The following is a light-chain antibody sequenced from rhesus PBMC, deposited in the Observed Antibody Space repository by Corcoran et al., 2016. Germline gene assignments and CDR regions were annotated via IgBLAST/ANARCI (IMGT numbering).Light chain of an antibody. V-gene: IGKV1-22*01. CDR2: KAS. CDR3: QQYHSGPFT. Sequence: DIQMTQSPSSLSASVGDTVIIACRASQSISDWLAWFQQKPGKAPNLLIYKASTLQSGVPSRFSGSGSGTHFTLTISGLQSEDFATYYCQQYHSGPFTFGPGTKVDIK. CDR1: QSISDW. J-gene: IGKJ3*01.